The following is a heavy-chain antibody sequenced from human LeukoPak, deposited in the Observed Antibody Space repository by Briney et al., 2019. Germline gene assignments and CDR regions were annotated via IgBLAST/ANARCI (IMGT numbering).Heavy chain of an antibody. CDR3: ARTHCSGGSCYSNDC. D-gene: IGHD2-15*01. Sequence: GGSLRLSCAASGFTFSSYSMNWVRQAPGKGLEWVSSISSSSSYIHYADSVKGRFTISRDNAKNSLYLQMNSLRAEDTALYYCARTHCSGGSCYSNDCWGREPWSPFPQ. J-gene: IGHJ4*02. CDR1: GFTFSSYS. V-gene: IGHV3-21*01. CDR2: ISSSSSYI.